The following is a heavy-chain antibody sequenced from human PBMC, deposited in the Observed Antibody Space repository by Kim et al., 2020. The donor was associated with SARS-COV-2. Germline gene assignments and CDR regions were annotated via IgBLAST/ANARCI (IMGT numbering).Heavy chain of an antibody. CDR1: GFTFSTYW. J-gene: IGHJ4*02. Sequence: GGSLRLSCAGSGFTFSTYWMNWVRQTPGKGLEWVANTDQDGGEKYYADSVKGRFTISRDNAKNSVYLQMKYLRAEDTAVYYCVRTRGALVNNNPLDYWGQGTLVTVSS. V-gene: IGHV3-7*03. D-gene: IGHD6-6*01. CDR2: TDQDGGEK. CDR3: VRTRGALVNNNPLDY.